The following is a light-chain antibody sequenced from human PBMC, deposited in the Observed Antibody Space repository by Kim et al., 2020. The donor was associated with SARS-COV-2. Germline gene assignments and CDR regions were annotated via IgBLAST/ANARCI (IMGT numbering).Light chain of an antibody. CDR1: QSISSW. J-gene: IGKJ2*01. CDR3: QQYNSYSVT. V-gene: IGKV1-5*01. CDR2: DAS. Sequence: SASVGDRVTITCRASQSISSWLAWYQQKPGKAPKLLIYDASSLKSGVPSRFSGSGSGTEFTLTISSLQPDDFATYYCQQYNSYSVTFGQGTKLEI.